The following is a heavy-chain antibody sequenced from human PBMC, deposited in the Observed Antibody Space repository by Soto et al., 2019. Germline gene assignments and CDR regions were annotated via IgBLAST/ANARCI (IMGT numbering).Heavy chain of an antibody. J-gene: IGHJ1*01. D-gene: IGHD5-18*01. CDR3: ARGGAETAMAHEH. Sequence: LRLSCAASGFTFSSYAMSWVRQAPGKGLEWVSAISGSGGSTYYADSVKGRFTISRDNSKNTLYLQMNSLRAEDTAVYYCARGGAETAMAHEHWGQGTLVTVSS. CDR2: ISGSGGST. CDR1: GFTFSSYA. V-gene: IGHV3-23*01.